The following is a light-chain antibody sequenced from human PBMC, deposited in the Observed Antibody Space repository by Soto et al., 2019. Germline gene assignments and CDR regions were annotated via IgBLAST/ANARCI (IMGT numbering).Light chain of an antibody. CDR3: QQYNSYSPLP. Sequence: DIQMTQSPPTLSASVGDRVTITCRASQSISSWLAWYQQKPGKAPKLLIYKASSLESGVPSRFSGSGSGTEFTLTISSLQPEDFATYYCQQYNSYSPLPFGQGTKVDIK. J-gene: IGKJ1*01. V-gene: IGKV1-5*03. CDR1: QSISSW. CDR2: KAS.